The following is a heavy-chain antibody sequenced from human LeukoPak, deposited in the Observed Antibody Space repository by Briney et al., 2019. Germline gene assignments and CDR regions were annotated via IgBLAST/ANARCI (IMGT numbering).Heavy chain of an antibody. D-gene: IGHD6-13*01. CDR3: AKDLSAAGIRQRIHPFDY. CDR1: GFTFNSYW. CDR2: IDNDGSST. J-gene: IGHJ4*02. Sequence: AGGSLRLSCAASGFTFNSYWMHWVRQAPGKGLVWVSHIDNDGSSTSYADSVKGRFTISRDNAKNTLYLQMNSPRAEDTAVYYCAKDLSAAGIRQRIHPFDYWGQGTLVTVSS. V-gene: IGHV3-74*01.